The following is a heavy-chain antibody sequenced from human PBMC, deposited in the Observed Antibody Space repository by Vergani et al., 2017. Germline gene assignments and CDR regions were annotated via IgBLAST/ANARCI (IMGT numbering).Heavy chain of an antibody. CDR1: GFTFRNYA. CDR2: ISDNGGTT. Sequence: EVQLLESGGGLAQPGGSLRLSCAASGFTFRNYAMTWVRQAPGKGLEWVSIISDNGGTTYYADSVKGRFTISRDNSKNTLFLHMNSLRPEDTAVYYCARDLLPGTLLLLAYWGQGTLISVSS. D-gene: IGHD1-7*01. CDR3: ARDLLPGTLLLLAY. V-gene: IGHV3-23*01. J-gene: IGHJ4*02.